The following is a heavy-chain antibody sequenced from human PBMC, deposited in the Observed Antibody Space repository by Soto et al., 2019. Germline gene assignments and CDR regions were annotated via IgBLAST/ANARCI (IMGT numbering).Heavy chain of an antibody. Sequence: QALSLTSAICGDSVSNNGATWNLIRHSPSRGLEWLGRAYYRSRWHYDYATSVRSRITINPDTSKNQFSLQLSSVTPEDTAVYYCARDPPDFNSGFDSWGQGSLVTVSS. CDR1: GDSVSNNGAT. D-gene: IGHD1-26*01. CDR2: AYYRSRWHY. CDR3: ARDPPDFNSGFDS. J-gene: IGHJ4*02. V-gene: IGHV6-1*01.